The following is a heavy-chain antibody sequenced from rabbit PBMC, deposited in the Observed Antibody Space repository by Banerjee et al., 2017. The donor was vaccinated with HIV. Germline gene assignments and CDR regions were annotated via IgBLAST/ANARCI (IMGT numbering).Heavy chain of an antibody. D-gene: IGHD8-1*01. Sequence: QEQLVESGGGLVQPEGSLTLTCTASGFSFSSSYWICWVRQAPGKGLEWIACIGTGSGTTYYATWAKGRFTISKTSSTVTLQMTSLTAADTATYFCARALTFSDSIYTFKLWGSGTLVTDS. J-gene: IGHJ4*01. CDR3: ARALTFSDSIYTFKL. V-gene: IGHV1S45*01. CDR1: GFSFSSSYW. CDR2: IGTGSGTT.